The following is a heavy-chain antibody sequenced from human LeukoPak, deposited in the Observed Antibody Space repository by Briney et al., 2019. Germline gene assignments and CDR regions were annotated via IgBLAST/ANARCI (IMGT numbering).Heavy chain of an antibody. D-gene: IGHD3-22*01. CDR1: GDTFTSYD. J-gene: IGHJ1*01. CDR2: MNPNSGNT. Sequence: ASVKVSCKASGDTFTSYDMNWVRQATGQGLEWMGWMNPNSGNTGYAQKFQGRVTMTRNTSISTAYTELSSLRSEDTAVYYCAVGRYYYEFQHWGQGTLVTVSS. V-gene: IGHV1-8*01. CDR3: AVGRYYYEFQH.